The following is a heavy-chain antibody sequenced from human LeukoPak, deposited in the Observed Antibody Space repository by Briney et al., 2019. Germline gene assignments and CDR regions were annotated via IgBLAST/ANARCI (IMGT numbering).Heavy chain of an antibody. CDR2: ISAYNGNT. CDR1: VYTFTSYG. V-gene: IGHV1-18*01. Sequence: GASVNVSFKASVYTFTSYGISWVRQAPGQGREWMGWISAYNGNTNYAQKLQGRVTMTTDTSTSTAYMELRSLRSDDTAVYYCARESYCSSTSCYEGYYYYYMDVWGKGTTVTVSS. CDR3: ARESYCSSTSCYEGYYYYYMDV. D-gene: IGHD2-2*01. J-gene: IGHJ6*03.